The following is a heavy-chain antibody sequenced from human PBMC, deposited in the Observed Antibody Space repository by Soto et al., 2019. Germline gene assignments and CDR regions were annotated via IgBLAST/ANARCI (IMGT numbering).Heavy chain of an antibody. Sequence: PGGSLRLSCAASGFTFSSYAMSWVRPAPGKGLEWVSAISGSGGSTYYADSVKGRFTISRDNSKNTLYLQMNSLRAEDTAVYYCAKPRRPNSSSWLELDYWGQGTLVTVSS. D-gene: IGHD6-13*01. CDR2: ISGSGGST. V-gene: IGHV3-23*01. J-gene: IGHJ4*02. CDR3: AKPRRPNSSSWLELDY. CDR1: GFTFSSYA.